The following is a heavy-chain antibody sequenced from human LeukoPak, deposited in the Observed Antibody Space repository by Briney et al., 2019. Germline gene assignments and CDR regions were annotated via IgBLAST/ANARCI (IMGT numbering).Heavy chain of an antibody. CDR2: ISYDGSNK. J-gene: IGHJ4*02. CDR3: ARRLRFLEWSPVFDY. Sequence: PGGSLRLSCAASGFTFSSYAMHWVRQAPGKGLEWVAVISYDGSNKYYADSVKGRFTISRDNSKNTLYLQMNSLRAEDTAVYYCARRLRFLEWSPVFDYWGQGTLVTVSS. CDR1: GFTFSSYA. V-gene: IGHV3-30*01. D-gene: IGHD3-3*01.